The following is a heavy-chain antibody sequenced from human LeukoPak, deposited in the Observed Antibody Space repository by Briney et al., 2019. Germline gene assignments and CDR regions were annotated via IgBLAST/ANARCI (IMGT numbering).Heavy chain of an antibody. V-gene: IGHV3-23*01. CDR2: ISGSGGST. J-gene: IGHJ3*02. Sequence: GGSLRLSCAASGFTFSSYAMSWVRQAPGKGLEWVSAISGSGGSTYYADSVKGRFTISRDNSKNTLYLQMNSLRAEDTAVYYCAKDLAYCGGDCYPDAFDIWGQGTVVTVSS. CDR1: GFTFSSYA. CDR3: AKDLAYCGGDCYPDAFDI. D-gene: IGHD2-21*02.